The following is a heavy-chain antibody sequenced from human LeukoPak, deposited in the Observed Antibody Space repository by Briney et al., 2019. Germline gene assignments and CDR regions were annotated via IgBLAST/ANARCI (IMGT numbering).Heavy chain of an antibody. D-gene: IGHD5-18*01. CDR3: ARLNTARGFQH. V-gene: IGHV4-34*01. J-gene: IGHJ1*01. CDR1: GGSFSGYY. Sequence: SEALALTCAVYGGSFSGYYWSWIRQPPGKGLEWIGEINHSGSTNYNPSLKSRVTISVDTSKNQFSLKLSSVTAPATAVYYCARLNTARGFQHSGQGTLVTVSS. CDR2: INHSGST.